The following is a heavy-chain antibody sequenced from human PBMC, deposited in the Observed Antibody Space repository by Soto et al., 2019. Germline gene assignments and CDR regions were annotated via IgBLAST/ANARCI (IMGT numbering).Heavy chain of an antibody. D-gene: IGHD6-19*01. CDR3: AGAPYSGGGPDS. J-gene: IGHJ4*02. V-gene: IGHV4-61*03. CDR1: GGSVSSGGYF. CDR2: ISYSGST. Sequence: SETLSLTCTVSGGSVSSGGYFWSWIRQPPGKGLEWIGYISYSGSTKYNPSLESRVTISVDTSNKNFSLKLASVTAADTAVYYGAGAPYSGGGPDSWGQGILVTVSS.